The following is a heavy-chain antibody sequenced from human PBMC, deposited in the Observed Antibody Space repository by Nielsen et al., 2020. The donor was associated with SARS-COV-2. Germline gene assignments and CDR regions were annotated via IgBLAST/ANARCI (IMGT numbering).Heavy chain of an antibody. J-gene: IGHJ4*02. CDR2: ISGSGSNT. Sequence: GESLKISCAASGFTFRNHEMNWVRQIPGKGLEWVSAISGSGSNTYYIDSVKGRFTISEDSSKNTVSLQMNSLRAEDTAVYFCARNTFFDFWGQGTLVTVSS. CDR1: GFTFRNHE. CDR3: ARNTFFDF. V-gene: IGHV3-23*01.